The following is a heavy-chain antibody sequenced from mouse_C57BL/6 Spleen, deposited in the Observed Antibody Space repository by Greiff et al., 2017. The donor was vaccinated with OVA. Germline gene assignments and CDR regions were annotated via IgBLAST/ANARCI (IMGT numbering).Heavy chain of an antibody. CDR2: ISNLAYSI. V-gene: IGHV5-15*01. CDR3: ARHVYDGYYGAMDY. CDR1: GFTFSDYG. D-gene: IGHD2-3*01. J-gene: IGHJ4*01. Sequence: EVNLVESGGGLVQPGGSLKLSCAASGFTFSDYGMAWVRQAPRKGPEWVAFISNLAYSIYYADTVTGRFTISRENAKNTLYLEMSSLRSEDTAMYYCARHVYDGYYGAMDYWGQGTSVTVSS.